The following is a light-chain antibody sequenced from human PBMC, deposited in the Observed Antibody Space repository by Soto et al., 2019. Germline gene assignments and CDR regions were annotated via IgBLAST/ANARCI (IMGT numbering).Light chain of an antibody. CDR2: GAS. V-gene: IGKV3-15*01. CDR3: QPHHYWPPWT. Sequence: EIVMTQSPATLSVSPGERATLSCRASQSVSSNLAWYQQKPGQAPRLLMYGASTRATGIPDRFSGSGSGTEFTPTLNSLPSEDFAIYYRQPHHYWPPWTVRQGAKVEIK. CDR1: QSVSSN. J-gene: IGKJ1*01.